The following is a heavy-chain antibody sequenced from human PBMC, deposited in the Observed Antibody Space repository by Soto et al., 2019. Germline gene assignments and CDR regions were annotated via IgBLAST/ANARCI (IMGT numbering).Heavy chain of an antibody. CDR3: AGGGPPADY. J-gene: IGHJ4*02. CDR2: ISAYNGNT. D-gene: IGHD2-15*01. Sequence: QVQLVQSGAEVKKPGASVKVSCKASGYTFTSYAISWVRQAPGQGLEWMGWISAYNGNTNYAQKLQGRVTMTTDTTPSQGLHELRSPRSGGPGVVYLAGGGPPADYWGQGTLVTVSS. V-gene: IGHV1-18*01. CDR1: GYTFTSYA.